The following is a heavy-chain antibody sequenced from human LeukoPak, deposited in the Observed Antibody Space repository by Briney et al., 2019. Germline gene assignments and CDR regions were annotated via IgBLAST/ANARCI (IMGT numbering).Heavy chain of an antibody. J-gene: IGHJ4*01. CDR2: ISGSGESA. V-gene: IGHV3-23*01. D-gene: IGHD3-3*01. CDR1: GFSFSNYA. Sequence: GGSLRLSCAASGFSFSNYAMTWVRQAPGKGLDWVAGISGSGESANYAASVLGRFTISRDNARNTLHLQMNSLRADDSGIYYCGKDRSFWSGADPAFWGHGTLVTVSS. CDR3: GKDRSFWSGADPAF.